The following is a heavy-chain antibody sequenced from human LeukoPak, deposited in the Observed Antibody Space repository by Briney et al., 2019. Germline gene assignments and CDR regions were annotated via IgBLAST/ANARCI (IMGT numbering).Heavy chain of an antibody. CDR1: GFTISSYW. CDR3: ARSQVVVASYYFDY. Sequence: GGSLRLSCAASGFTISSYWMSWVRQAPGKGLEWVANIKQDGSEKYYVDSVKGRFTISRDNAKNSLCLQMNSLRAEDTAVYYCARSQVVVASYYFDYWGQGTPVTVSS. V-gene: IGHV3-7*03. D-gene: IGHD2-15*01. CDR2: IKQDGSEK. J-gene: IGHJ4*02.